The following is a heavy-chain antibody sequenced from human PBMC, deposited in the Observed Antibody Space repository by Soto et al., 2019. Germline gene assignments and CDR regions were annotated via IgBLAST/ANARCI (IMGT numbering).Heavy chain of an antibody. V-gene: IGHV4-59*01. J-gene: IGHJ5*02. CDR1: GGSISTYY. D-gene: IGHD3-10*01. Sequence: SETLSLTCTVSGGSISTYYWSWIRQVPGKGLEWIGHTHNNGRTNYIYSPSLKSRVTISVDTSRNQFSLTLRSVTAADTAVYFWAVDKEPSYGAFLGSWGQGILVTVSS. CDR2: THNNGRT. CDR3: AVDKEPSYGAFLGS.